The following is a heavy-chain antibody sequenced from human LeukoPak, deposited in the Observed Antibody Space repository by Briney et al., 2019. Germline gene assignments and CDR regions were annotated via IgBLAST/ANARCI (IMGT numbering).Heavy chain of an antibody. CDR1: GFTFTNNF. Sequence: GGSLRLSCAASGFTFTNNFMSWVRQVPGKGLGWVANIKQDGSEKTYADSVRGRFTIFRDNAKDSVYLQRNSLRAEDSAIYYCAREGFYFFDFWGQGTLVTVSS. J-gene: IGHJ4*01. CDR3: AREGFYFFDF. V-gene: IGHV3-7*01. CDR2: IKQDGSEK.